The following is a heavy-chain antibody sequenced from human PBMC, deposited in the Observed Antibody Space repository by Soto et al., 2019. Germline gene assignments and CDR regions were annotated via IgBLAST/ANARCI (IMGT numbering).Heavy chain of an antibody. D-gene: IGHD2-15*01. V-gene: IGHV3-30*18. CDR2: ISSDGSSK. J-gene: IGHJ3*01. Sequence: QVQLVESGGGVVQSGRSLRLSCTASGFTFSTYGMHWVRQAPGKGLEWVAVISSDGSSKFYADSVKGRFTISRDNSKNTLYLQMNSLRAEDTAVYYCAKVGYCGARSCYFGDAFDVWGQGTMVTVSS. CDR3: AKVGYCGARSCYFGDAFDV. CDR1: GFTFSTYG.